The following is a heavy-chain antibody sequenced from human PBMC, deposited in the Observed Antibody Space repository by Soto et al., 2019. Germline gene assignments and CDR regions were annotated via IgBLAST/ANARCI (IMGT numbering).Heavy chain of an antibody. CDR2: IYYSGST. Sequence: PSETLSLTCTVSGGSISSSSYYWGWIRQPPGKGLEWIGSIYYSGSTYYNPSLKSRVTISVDTSKNQFSLKLSSVTAADTAVYYCARHHGPMIVVDYYGMDVWGQGTTVTVSS. D-gene: IGHD3-22*01. CDR3: ARHHGPMIVVDYYGMDV. V-gene: IGHV4-39*01. J-gene: IGHJ6*02. CDR1: GGSISSSSYY.